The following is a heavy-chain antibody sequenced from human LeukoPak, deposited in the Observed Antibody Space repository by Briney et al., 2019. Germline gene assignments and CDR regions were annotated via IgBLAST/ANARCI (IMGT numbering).Heavy chain of an antibody. V-gene: IGHV4-59*08. D-gene: IGHD3-22*01. CDR3: ARLEAYYYYAFDI. J-gene: IGHJ3*02. CDR1: GGSISSYY. Sequence: PSETLSLTCTVSGGSISSYYWSWIRQPPGKGLEWIGYIYYSGSTNYNPSLKSRVTISVDTSKNQFSLKLSSVTAADTAVYYCARLEAYYYYAFDIWGQGTMVTVSS. CDR2: IYYSGST.